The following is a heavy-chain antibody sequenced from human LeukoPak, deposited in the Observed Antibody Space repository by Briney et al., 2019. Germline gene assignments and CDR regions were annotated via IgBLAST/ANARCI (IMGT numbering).Heavy chain of an antibody. CDR2: IHTSGTT. V-gene: IGHV4-4*07. CDR3: ARGDYYDGGGRNWFDP. D-gene: IGHD3-3*01. J-gene: IGHJ5*02. Sequence: SETLSLTCSVSGDSMYRHYWSFIRQAAGTGLEWIGRIHTSGTTYYIPSLKSRVTLSIDTSMNQFSLRLTSVTAADTAVYYCARGDYYDGGGRNWFDPWGQGALVTVSS. CDR1: GDSMYRHY.